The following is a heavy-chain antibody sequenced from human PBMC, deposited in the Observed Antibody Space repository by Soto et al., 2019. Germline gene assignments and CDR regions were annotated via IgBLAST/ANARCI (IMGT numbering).Heavy chain of an antibody. CDR1: GFTFSSYA. J-gene: IGHJ4*02. V-gene: IGHV3-30-3*01. CDR3: ARVLGGMATVPFDY. Sequence: GGSLRLACAASGFTFSSYAMHWVRQAPGTGLEWVAVISYEGSNKYYADSVKGRFTTSRDNSKNTLYLQMNSLRTEDTAVYYCARVLGGMATVPFDYWGQGALVTVSS. D-gene: IGHD4-4*01. CDR2: ISYEGSNK.